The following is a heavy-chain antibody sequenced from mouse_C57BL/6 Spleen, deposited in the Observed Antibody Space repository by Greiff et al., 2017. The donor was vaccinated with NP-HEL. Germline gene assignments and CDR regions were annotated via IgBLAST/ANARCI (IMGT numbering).Heavy chain of an antibody. Sequence: QVQLQQSGPELVKPGASVKLSCKASGYTFTSYDINWVKQRPGQGLEWIGWIYPRDGSTKYNEKFKGKATLTVDTSSSTAYMELHSLPSEDSAVYFCARPSVVANDWYFDVWGTGTTVTVSS. CDR1: GYTFTSYD. CDR3: ARPSVVANDWYFDV. D-gene: IGHD1-1*01. CDR2: IYPRDGST. V-gene: IGHV1-85*01. J-gene: IGHJ1*03.